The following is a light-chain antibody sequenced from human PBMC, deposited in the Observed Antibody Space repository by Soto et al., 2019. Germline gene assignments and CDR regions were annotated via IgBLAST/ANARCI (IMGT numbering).Light chain of an antibody. CDR2: GAS. V-gene: IGKV3-20*01. Sequence: EIVLTQSPATLSLSLGERATLSCRASQSLSGYLAWYQQKPGQPPRLLIYGASHRATGIPARFTGTGSGTDFTLTISRLEPEDFAVYYCQQYGDSPRTFGQGTKVEIK. CDR1: QSLSGY. CDR3: QQYGDSPRT. J-gene: IGKJ1*01.